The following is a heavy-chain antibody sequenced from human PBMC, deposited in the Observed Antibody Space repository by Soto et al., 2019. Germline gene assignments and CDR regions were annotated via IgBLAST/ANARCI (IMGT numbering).Heavy chain of an antibody. Sequence: QVQLVESGGGVVQPGRSLRLSCAASGFTFSSYGMHWVRQAPGKGLEWVAVIWYDGNNKYYADSVKGRFTISRDNSKNTLQRHMQSPRAEDAAEYSCASGSGGLAELDYWGQGTLVTVSS. D-gene: IGHD6-25*01. CDR1: GFTFSSYG. V-gene: IGHV3-33*01. CDR3: ASGSGGLAELDY. J-gene: IGHJ4*02. CDR2: IWYDGNNK.